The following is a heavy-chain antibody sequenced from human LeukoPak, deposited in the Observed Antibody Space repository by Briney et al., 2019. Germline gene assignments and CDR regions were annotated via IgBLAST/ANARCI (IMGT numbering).Heavy chain of an antibody. CDR1: GVSISSGDYY. V-gene: IGHV4-30-4*01. J-gene: IGHJ6*02. Sequence: SETLSLTCTVSGVSISSGDYYWSWIRQPPGKGLEWIGYIYYSGSTYYNPSLKSRVTISVGTSKNQFSLKLSSVTAADTAVYYCARRVVVVAATIGMDVWGQGTTVTVSS. D-gene: IGHD2-15*01. CDR2: IYYSGST. CDR3: ARRVVVVAATIGMDV.